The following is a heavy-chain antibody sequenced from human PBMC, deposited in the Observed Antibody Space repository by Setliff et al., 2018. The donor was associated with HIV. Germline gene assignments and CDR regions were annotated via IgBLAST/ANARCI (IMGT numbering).Heavy chain of an antibody. CDR2: INHSGST. V-gene: IGHV4-34*01. Sequence: PSETLSLTCAVYGGSFSGYYRSWIRQPPGKGLEWIGEINHSGSTNYNPSLKSRVTISVDTSKNQFSLKVSSVTAADTAVYYCARGAAQLERQGLDYWGQGTLVTVSS. D-gene: IGHD1-1*01. J-gene: IGHJ4*02. CDR3: ARGAAQLERQGLDY. CDR1: GGSFSGYY.